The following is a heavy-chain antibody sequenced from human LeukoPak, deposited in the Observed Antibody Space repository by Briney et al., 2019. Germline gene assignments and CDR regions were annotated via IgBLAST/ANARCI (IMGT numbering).Heavy chain of an antibody. J-gene: IGHJ4*02. V-gene: IGHV3-21*01. CDR2: ISSSSSYI. Sequence: GGSLRLSCAASGFTFSSYSMNWVRQAPGKGLEWVSSISSSSSYIYYADSVKGRFTISRDNAKNSLYLQMNSLRAEDTAVDYCARDLRTYYFDYWGQGTLVTVSS. CDR1: GFTFSSYS. D-gene: IGHD3-16*01. CDR3: ARDLRTYYFDY.